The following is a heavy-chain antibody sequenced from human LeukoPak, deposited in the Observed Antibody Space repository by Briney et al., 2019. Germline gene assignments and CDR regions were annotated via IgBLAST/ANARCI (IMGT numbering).Heavy chain of an antibody. CDR3: ARDGSDILTGYLNYYYYDMDV. CDR2: IYTSGST. V-gene: IGHV4-4*07. CDR1: GGSISSYY. D-gene: IGHD3-9*01. J-gene: IGHJ6*02. Sequence: SETLSLTCTVSGGSISSYYWSWIRQPAGKGLEWIGRIYTSGSTNYNPSLKSRVTMSVDTSKNQFSLKPSSVTAADTAVYYCARDGSDILTGYLNYYYYDMDVWGQGTTVTVS.